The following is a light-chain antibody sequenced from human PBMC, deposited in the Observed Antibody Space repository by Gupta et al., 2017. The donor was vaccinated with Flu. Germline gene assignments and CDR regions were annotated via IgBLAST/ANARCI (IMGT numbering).Light chain of an antibody. CDR3: SSYTSSSTLYV. CDR1: SSDVGGYNN. V-gene: IGLV2-14*01. CDR2: EVS. Sequence: QSALTPSASVSGSPGQPIPISCPGPSSDVGGYNNVSWYQQHPGKAPKLMIYEVSNRPSGGSNRCSGSKSENTASLTISGLQAEDEADYYCSSYTSSSTLYVFGTGTKVTVL. J-gene: IGLJ1*01.